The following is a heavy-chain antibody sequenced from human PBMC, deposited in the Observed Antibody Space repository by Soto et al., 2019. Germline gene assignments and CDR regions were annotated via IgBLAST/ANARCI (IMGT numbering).Heavy chain of an antibody. CDR2: INHSGST. CDR3: ARGHMVFVPYRRGSRYTYYRIDV. Sequence: PETLSLTWAVYGGFFRGDYWSWSRLPPGKGLEWIGEINHSGSTNYNPSLKSRVTISVDTSKNQFSLKLSSVTAADTAVYYCARGHMVFVPYRRGSRYTYYRIDVCGQ. D-gene: IGHD6-19*01. CDR1: GGFFRGDY. J-gene: IGHJ6*02. V-gene: IGHV4-34*01.